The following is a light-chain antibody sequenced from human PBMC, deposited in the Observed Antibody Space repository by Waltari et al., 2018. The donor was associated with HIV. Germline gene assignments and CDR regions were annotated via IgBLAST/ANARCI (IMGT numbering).Light chain of an antibody. CDR3: QSYDGSLSGYV. J-gene: IGLJ1*01. Sequence: QSVLTQPPSVSGAPGQRVTIPCTGSSSNIGAGFDVHWYQQLPGTAPKLLIYGNSNRPSGVPDRFSGSKSGTSASLAITGLQAEDEADYYCQSYDGSLSGYVFGTGTQVTVL. V-gene: IGLV1-40*01. CDR2: GNS. CDR1: SSNIGAGFD.